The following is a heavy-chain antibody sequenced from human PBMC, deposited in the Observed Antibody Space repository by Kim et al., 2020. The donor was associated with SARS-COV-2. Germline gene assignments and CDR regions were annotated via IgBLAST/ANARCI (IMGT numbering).Heavy chain of an antibody. CDR1: GFTFSSYA. V-gene: IGHV3-23*01. J-gene: IGHJ6*02. Sequence: GGSLRLSCAASGFTFSSYAMSWVRQAPGKGLEWVSAISGSGGSTYYADSVKGRFTISRDNSKNTLYLQMNSLRAEDTAVYYCAKDMVYGGNPGGNYYYYGMDVWGQGTTVTVSS. CDR3: AKDMVYGGNPGGNYYYYGMDV. D-gene: IGHD4-17*01. CDR2: ISGSGGST.